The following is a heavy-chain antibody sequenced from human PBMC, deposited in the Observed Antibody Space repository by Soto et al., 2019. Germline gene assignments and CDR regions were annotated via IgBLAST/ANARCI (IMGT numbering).Heavy chain of an antibody. D-gene: IGHD3-9*01. Sequence: ASVKVSCKASGYTFTSYDINWVRQATGQGLEWMGWMNPNSGNTGYAQKFQGRVTMTRNTSISTAYMELSSLRSEDTAVYYCARGRHVDDDILTGNDAFAIWGQGTLVTV. J-gene: IGHJ3*02. V-gene: IGHV1-8*01. CDR2: MNPNSGNT. CDR1: GYTFTSYD. CDR3: ARGRHVDDDILTGNDAFAI.